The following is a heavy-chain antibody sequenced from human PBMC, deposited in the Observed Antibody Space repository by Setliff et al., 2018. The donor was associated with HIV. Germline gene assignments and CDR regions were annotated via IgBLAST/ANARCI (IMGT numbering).Heavy chain of an antibody. CDR3: ARDQSDYNVLTGLGDFDY. CDR2: ISHSGST. CDR1: GIPIDRVYS. D-gene: IGHD3-9*01. V-gene: IGHV4-38-2*02. Sequence: SETLSLTCGVSGIPIDRVYSWAWIRQPPGKGLEWIGTISHSGSTHYNSPLQGRISISIDTSKNQFSLTLTSVTAADAAMYYCARDQSDYNVLTGLGDFDYWGHGTLVTVSS. J-gene: IGHJ4*01.